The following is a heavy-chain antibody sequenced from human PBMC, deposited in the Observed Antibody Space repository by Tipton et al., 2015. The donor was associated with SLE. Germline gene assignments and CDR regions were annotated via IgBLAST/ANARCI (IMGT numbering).Heavy chain of an antibody. CDR2: IYYSGST. CDR1: GCSISSHY. D-gene: IGHD2-15*01. Sequence: TLSLTCTVSGCSISSHYWGWIRQPPGKGLEWIGSIYYSGSTYYNPSLKSRVTISVKTSKNQFSLKLSSVTAADTAVYYCARQSVATFGYWGQGTLGTVSS. CDR3: ARQSVATFGY. V-gene: IGHV4-39*01. J-gene: IGHJ4*02.